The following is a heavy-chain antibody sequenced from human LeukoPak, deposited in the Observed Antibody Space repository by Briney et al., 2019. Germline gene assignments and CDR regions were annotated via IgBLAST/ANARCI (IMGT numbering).Heavy chain of an antibody. J-gene: IGHJ5*02. CDR3: ARHVWFGEHNGHENWFDP. CDR2: ISSNGGST. D-gene: IGHD3-10*01. V-gene: IGHV3-64*01. Sequence: GGSLRLSCAASGFTFSSYAMHWVRQAPGKGLEYVSAISSNGGSTYYANSVKGRFTISRDNSKNTLYLQMNSLTAEDTSVYYCARHVWFGEHNGHENWFDPWGQGTLVIVSS. CDR1: GFTFSSYA.